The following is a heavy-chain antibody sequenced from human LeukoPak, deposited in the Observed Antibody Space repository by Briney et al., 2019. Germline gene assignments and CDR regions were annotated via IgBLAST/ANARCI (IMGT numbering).Heavy chain of an antibody. V-gene: IGHV1-18*01. D-gene: IGHD6-19*01. Sequence: GASVMVSCTASGYTVGRHGISWVRQAPGQGLEWMGWISGYNGDTNYAQKFQGRVTITKDTSASTAYMELRSLRSDDTAVYYCARDPSNSSGWKTWFDPWGQGTLVTVSS. J-gene: IGHJ5*02. CDR2: ISGYNGDT. CDR1: GYTVGRHG. CDR3: ARDPSNSSGWKTWFDP.